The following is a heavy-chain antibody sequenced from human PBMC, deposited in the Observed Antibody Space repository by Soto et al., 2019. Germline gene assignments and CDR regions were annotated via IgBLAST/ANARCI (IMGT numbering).Heavy chain of an antibody. J-gene: IGHJ6*04. CDR1: GFTFSSYA. CDR2: ISGSGGST. D-gene: IGHD2-2*01. CDR3: AKMGALAAIVVAPAPRTLDV. V-gene: IGHV3-23*01. Sequence: PGGSLRLSCAASGFTFSSYAMSWVRQAPGKGLEWVSAISGSGGSTYYADSVKGRFTISRDNSKNTLYLQMNSLRAEDTAVYYCAKMGALAAIVVAPAPRTLDVWGKGTTVTVSS.